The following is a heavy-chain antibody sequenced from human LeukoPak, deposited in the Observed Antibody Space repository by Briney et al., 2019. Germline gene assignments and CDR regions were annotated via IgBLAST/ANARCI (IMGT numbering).Heavy chain of an antibody. Sequence: PGRSLRLSCAASGFTFSSYAMHWVRQAPGKGLEWVAVISYDGSNKYYADSVKGRFTISRDNSKNTLYLQMNSLRAEDTAVYYCAKRGDRSGWSYYFDYWGQGTLVTVSS. D-gene: IGHD6-19*01. CDR1: GFTFSSYA. J-gene: IGHJ4*02. V-gene: IGHV3-30-3*02. CDR3: AKRGDRSGWSYYFDY. CDR2: ISYDGSNK.